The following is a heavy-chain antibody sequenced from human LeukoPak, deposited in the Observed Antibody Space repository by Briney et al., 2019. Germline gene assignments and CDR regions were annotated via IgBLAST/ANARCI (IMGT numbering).Heavy chain of an antibody. CDR3: ARDYVEYYYDSSGYYGGCDY. J-gene: IGHJ4*02. Sequence: SLRLSCAASGFTFDVYAMHGVRRAPGKGRECVSGICWNSGSIGYADSVRGRFTISRDNAKNSLYLQMNSLRAEDTAVYYCARDYVEYYYDSSGYYGGCDYGGRGTLVSVSS. CDR1: GFTFDVYA. V-gene: IGHV3-9*01. D-gene: IGHD3-22*01. CDR2: ICWNSGSI.